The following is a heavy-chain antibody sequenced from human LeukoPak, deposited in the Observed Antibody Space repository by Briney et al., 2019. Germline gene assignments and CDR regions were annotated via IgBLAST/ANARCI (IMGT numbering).Heavy chain of an antibody. Sequence: GGSLRLSCAASGFTFSSYEMIWVRQAPGKGLECVSYISGSGRTIYYADSVKGRFTISRDNAKNSLYPQMYSLRAGDTAAYYCASPQTSGYAFGYWGQGTLVTVSS. V-gene: IGHV3-48*03. CDR3: ASPQTSGYAFGY. D-gene: IGHD5-12*01. J-gene: IGHJ4*02. CDR2: ISGSGRTI. CDR1: GFTFSSYE.